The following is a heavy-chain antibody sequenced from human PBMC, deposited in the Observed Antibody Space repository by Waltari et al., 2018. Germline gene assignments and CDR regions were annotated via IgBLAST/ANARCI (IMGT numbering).Heavy chain of an antibody. V-gene: IGHV1-69*01. CDR3: ARGDYYDSSGYFEYFQH. Sequence: QVQLVQSGAEVKKHGSSVKVSCKASGGTFSSYAISWVRQAPGQGLEWMGGVIPIVGTATFAQKFPGRVTLTADESTSTAYMELSSLRSEDTAVYYCARGDYYDSSGYFEYFQHWGQGTLVTVSS. J-gene: IGHJ1*01. CDR2: VIPIVGTA. CDR1: GGTFSSYA. D-gene: IGHD3-22*01.